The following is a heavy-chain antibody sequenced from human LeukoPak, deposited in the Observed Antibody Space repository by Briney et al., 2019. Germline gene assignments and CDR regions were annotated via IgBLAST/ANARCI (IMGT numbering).Heavy chain of an antibody. V-gene: IGHV3-33*01. D-gene: IGHD5-18*01. Sequence: GGSLRLSCAASGFTFSSYGMHWVRQSPGKGLEWVAVIWYDGSNKYYAESVKGRFTISRDNSKNTLYLQMNSLRAEDTAVYCCAGSYGLGGYFDYWGQGTLVTVSS. CDR2: IWYDGSNK. CDR1: GFTFSSYG. CDR3: AGSYGLGGYFDY. J-gene: IGHJ4*02.